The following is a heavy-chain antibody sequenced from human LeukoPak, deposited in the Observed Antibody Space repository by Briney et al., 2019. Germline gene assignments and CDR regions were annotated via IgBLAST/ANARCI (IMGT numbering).Heavy chain of an antibody. Sequence: ASVKVSCKASGGTFSSYAISWVRQAPGQGLEWMGRIIPILGIANYAQKFQGRVTITADKSTSTAYMELSSLRSEDTAVYYCARGRYDSSGPLDGMDVWGQGTTVTVSS. J-gene: IGHJ6*02. V-gene: IGHV1-69*04. CDR1: GGTFSSYA. CDR3: ARGRYDSSGPLDGMDV. CDR2: IIPILGIA. D-gene: IGHD3-22*01.